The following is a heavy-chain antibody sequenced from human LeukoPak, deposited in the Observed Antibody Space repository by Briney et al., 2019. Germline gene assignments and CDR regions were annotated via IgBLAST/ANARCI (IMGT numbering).Heavy chain of an antibody. D-gene: IGHD6-19*01. CDR3: ARVLSGAVADN. Sequence: PSETLSLTCNVSSYSIRNGYYWGWVRQSPGKGLEWIGSIYYTGITYYNPSLKSRVTISVDTSKNQFSLKLSSVTAADTAVYYCARVLSGAVADNWGPGTLVTVSS. CDR2: IYYTGIT. CDR1: SYSIRNGYY. V-gene: IGHV4-38-2*02. J-gene: IGHJ1*01.